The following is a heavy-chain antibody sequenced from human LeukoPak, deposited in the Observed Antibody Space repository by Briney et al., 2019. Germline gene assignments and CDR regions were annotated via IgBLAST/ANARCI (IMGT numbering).Heavy chain of an antibody. J-gene: IGHJ4*02. V-gene: IGHV1-69*02. D-gene: IGHD3-10*01. CDR3: ASAIGMVRGVKDY. CDR2: IIPILGIA. Sequence: GASVKVSCKASGGTFSSYTISWVRQAPGHGLEWMGRIIPILGIANYAQKFQGRVTITADKSTSTAYMELSSLRAEDTAVYYCASAIGMVRGVKDYWGQGTLVTVSS. CDR1: GGTFSSYT.